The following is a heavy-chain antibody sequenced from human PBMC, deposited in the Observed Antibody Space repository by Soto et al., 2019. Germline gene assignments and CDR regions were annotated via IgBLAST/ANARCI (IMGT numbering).Heavy chain of an antibody. CDR2: IIPILGIA. J-gene: IGHJ5*02. Sequence: SVKVSSKASGGAFSSNTISWGRQAPGQGLEWMGRIIPILGIANYAQKFQGRVTITADKSTSTAYMELSSLRSEDTAVYYCAREVGAFDPWGQGTLVTVSS. V-gene: IGHV1-69*04. CDR1: GGAFSSNT. D-gene: IGHD1-26*01. CDR3: AREVGAFDP.